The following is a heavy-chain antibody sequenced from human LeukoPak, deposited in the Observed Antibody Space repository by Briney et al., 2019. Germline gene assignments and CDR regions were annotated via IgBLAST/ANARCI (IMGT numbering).Heavy chain of an antibody. CDR3: AKGPYGDYGGDYFYYYMDV. D-gene: IGHD4-17*01. Sequence: ASVKVSCKASGYSFTNYDMHWVRQAPGQGLEWMGGIIPIFGTTKYAQKFQGRVTITADESTSTAYMELNGLRSEDTAVYHCAKGPYGDYGGDYFYYYMDVWDKGTTVTVSS. J-gene: IGHJ6*03. CDR2: IIPIFGTT. V-gene: IGHV1-69*13. CDR1: GYSFTNYD.